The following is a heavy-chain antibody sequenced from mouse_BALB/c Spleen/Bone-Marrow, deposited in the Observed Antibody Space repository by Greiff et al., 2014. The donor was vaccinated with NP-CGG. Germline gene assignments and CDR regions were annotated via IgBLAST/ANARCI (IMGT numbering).Heavy chain of an antibody. J-gene: IGHJ1*01. D-gene: IGHD2-1*01. CDR1: GFSFTDYY. CDR3: AREGVYYGNPYWYFDV. CDR2: IRNKANGYTT. Sequence: EVMLVESGGGLVQPGGSLRLSCATSGFSFTDYYMSWVRQPPGKALEWLGFIRNKANGYTTEYSASVKGRFTISRDNSKSILYLQMNTLRAEDSATYYCAREGVYYGNPYWYFDVWGAGTTVTVSS. V-gene: IGHV7-3*02.